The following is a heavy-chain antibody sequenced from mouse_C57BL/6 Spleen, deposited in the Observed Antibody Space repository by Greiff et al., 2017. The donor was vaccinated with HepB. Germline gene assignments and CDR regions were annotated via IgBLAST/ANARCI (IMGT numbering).Heavy chain of an antibody. V-gene: IGHV1-55*01. CDR2: IYPGSGST. CDR1: GYTFTSYW. Sequence: VQLQQSGAELVKPGASVKMSCKASGYTFTSYWITWVKQRPGQGLEWIGDIYPGSGSTNYNEKFKSKATLTVDTSSSTAYMQLSSLTSEDSAVYYCARWGFITTVVAEDYWGQGTTLTVSS. J-gene: IGHJ2*01. CDR3: ARWGFITTVVAEDY. D-gene: IGHD1-1*01.